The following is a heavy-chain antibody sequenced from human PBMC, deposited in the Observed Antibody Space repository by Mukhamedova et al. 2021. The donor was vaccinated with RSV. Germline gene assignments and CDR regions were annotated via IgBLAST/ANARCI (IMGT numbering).Heavy chain of an antibody. D-gene: IGHD6-19*01. CDR2: ISAYNGNT. V-gene: IGHV1-18*03. J-gene: IGHJ4*02. CDR3: ARDREAVAGPYYFDY. Sequence: GQGLEWMGWISAYNGNTNYAQKLQGRVTMTTDTSTSTAYMELRSLRSDDMAVYYCARDREAVAGPYYFDYWGQGTLVTVSS.